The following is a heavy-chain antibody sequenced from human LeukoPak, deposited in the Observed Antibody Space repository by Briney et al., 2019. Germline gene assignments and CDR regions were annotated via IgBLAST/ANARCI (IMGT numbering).Heavy chain of an antibody. CDR2: IIPIFGTA. CDR1: GGTFSSYA. Sequence: SVKVSCKASGGTFSSYAISWVRQAPGQGLEWMGGIIPIFGTANYAQKFQGRVTITADKSTSTAYMELSGLRSEDTAVYYCARVSQYYATGSPVGDYWGQGTLVTVSS. V-gene: IGHV1-69*06. J-gene: IGHJ4*02. D-gene: IGHD3-10*01. CDR3: ARVSQYYATGSPVGDY.